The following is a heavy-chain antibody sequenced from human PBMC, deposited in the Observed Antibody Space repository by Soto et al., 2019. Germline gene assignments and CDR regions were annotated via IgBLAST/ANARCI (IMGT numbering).Heavy chain of an antibody. D-gene: IGHD6-19*01. CDR1: GGSINSSSYF. V-gene: IGHV4-39*01. CDR2: IYYSGST. J-gene: IGHJ5*02. Sequence: TLSLTCSVSGGSINSSSYFWGWVRQPPGKGLEWIGSIYYSGSTYYNPSLRSRVTISVDTSKNQFSLKLSSVTAADTAVFYCARHYSSGSRNWFDPWGQGTLVTVSS. CDR3: ARHYSSGSRNWFDP.